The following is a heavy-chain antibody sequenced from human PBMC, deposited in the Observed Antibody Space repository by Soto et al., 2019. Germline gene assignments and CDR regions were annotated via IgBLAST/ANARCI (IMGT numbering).Heavy chain of an antibody. CDR1: GFTFSDYY. CDR3: ARDSAKELRRLDP. CDR2: ISSSSSYT. Sequence: PGGSLRLSCAASGFTFSDYYMSWIRQAPGKGLEWVSYISSSSSYTNYADSVKGRFTISRDNAKNSLYLQMNSLRAEDTAVYYCARDSAKELRRLDPWGQGTLVTVSS. V-gene: IGHV3-11*06. D-gene: IGHD1-7*01. J-gene: IGHJ5*02.